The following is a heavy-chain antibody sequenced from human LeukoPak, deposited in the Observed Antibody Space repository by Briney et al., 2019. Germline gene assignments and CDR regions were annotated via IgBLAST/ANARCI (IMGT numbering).Heavy chain of an antibody. Sequence: KPSETLSLTCTVSGGSISSYYWSWIRQPPGKGLEWIGYIYYSGSTNYNPSLKSRVTISVYTSKNRFSLKLSSVTAADTAGYYCARLLNPLNGSGKRWFDPWGQGTLVTVSS. V-gene: IGHV4-59*08. D-gene: IGHD3-10*01. CDR1: GGSISSYY. CDR3: ARLLNPLNGSGKRWFDP. CDR2: IYYSGST. J-gene: IGHJ5*02.